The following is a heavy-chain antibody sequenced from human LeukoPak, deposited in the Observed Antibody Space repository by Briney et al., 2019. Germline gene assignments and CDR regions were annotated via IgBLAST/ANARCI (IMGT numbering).Heavy chain of an antibody. CDR2: MNPNSGNT. V-gene: IGHV1-8*03. CDR3: ARTEKHYCGGVCDNYYMDV. Sequence: ASVKVSCKASGYTFTTYDITWVRQATGQGLEWMGWMNPNSGNTAYAQKFQGRVTITRNTSISTAYMELSSLRSEDTAVYYCARTEKHYCGGVCDNYYMDVWGKGTTVIVSS. D-gene: IGHD2-21*02. CDR1: GYTFTTYD. J-gene: IGHJ6*03.